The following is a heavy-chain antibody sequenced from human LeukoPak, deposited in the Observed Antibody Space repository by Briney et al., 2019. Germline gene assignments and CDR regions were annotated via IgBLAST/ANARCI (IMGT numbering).Heavy chain of an antibody. CDR3: ARDSLTVTVPLDYYYYMDV. V-gene: IGHV1-18*01. CDR1: GYTFTSYG. CDR2: ISAYNGNT. J-gene: IGHJ6*03. D-gene: IGHD4-17*01. Sequence: ASVKVSCKASGYTFTSYGISCVRQAPGQGLEWMGCISAYNGNTNYAQKLQGRVTMTTDTSTTTAYMELRRLRSDDTAVYYCARDSLTVTVPLDYYYYMDVWGKGATVTVSS.